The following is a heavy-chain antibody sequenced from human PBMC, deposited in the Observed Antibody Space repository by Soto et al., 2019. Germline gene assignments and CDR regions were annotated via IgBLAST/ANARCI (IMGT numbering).Heavy chain of an antibody. Sequence: DVQLLESGGGLIQPGGSLRLSCAASGFSFNNYAMAWVRQAPGKALEWVSSIGHSGYSINYGDSVKGRFTIYRDNSNNILFLEMTGLRAEDTAVYYCARSDDKDILTGCYNWGQGALVTVSS. V-gene: IGHV3-23*01. D-gene: IGHD3-9*01. CDR3: ARSDDKDILTGCYN. J-gene: IGHJ4*02. CDR1: GFSFNNYA. CDR2: IGHSGYSI.